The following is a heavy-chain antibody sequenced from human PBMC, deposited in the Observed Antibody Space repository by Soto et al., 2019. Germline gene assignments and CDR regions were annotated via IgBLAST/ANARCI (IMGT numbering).Heavy chain of an antibody. Sequence: QVQLVESGGGVVQPGRSLRLSCAASGFSFSSYGMHWVRQAPGKGLGWVAVISFDEINKFYADSVRGRFTASRDISTNTLYLEMNNLRAEDTAVHYCAKDYEATVALGMIAKGFDPWGQGTLVTVSS. V-gene: IGHV3-30*18. CDR3: AKDYEATVALGMIAKGFDP. J-gene: IGHJ5*02. CDR1: GFSFSSYG. D-gene: IGHD1-26*01. CDR2: ISFDEINK.